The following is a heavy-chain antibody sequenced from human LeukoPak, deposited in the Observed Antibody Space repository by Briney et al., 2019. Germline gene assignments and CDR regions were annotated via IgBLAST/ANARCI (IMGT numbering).Heavy chain of an antibody. V-gene: IGHV3-30-3*01. D-gene: IGHD2-2*01. CDR3: ARALSQGAGAVVPSAPIDY. CDR1: GLTFSDYV. J-gene: IGHJ4*02. CDR2: TSYDGSSE. Sequence: GGSLRLSCAASGLTFSDYVLYWVRQAPGKGLEWVAVTSYDGSSEYYTDSVKGRFTVSRDNSRSTLYLQMNSLRVEDTGVYYCARALSQGAGAVVPSAPIDYWGQGTLVTVSS.